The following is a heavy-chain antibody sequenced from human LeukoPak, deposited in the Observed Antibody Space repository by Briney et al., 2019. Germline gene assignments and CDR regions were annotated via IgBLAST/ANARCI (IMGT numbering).Heavy chain of an antibody. V-gene: IGHV4-4*07. CDR3: AREPRYGMDV. Sequence: SETLSLTCTVSGGSINSYCWSWIRQPAGKGLEWIGRIYTSGSTNYNPSLKSRVTMSVGTSKNQFSLKLSSVTAADTAVYYCAREPRYGMDVWGQGTTVTVSS. CDR1: GGSINSYC. J-gene: IGHJ6*02. CDR2: IYTSGST.